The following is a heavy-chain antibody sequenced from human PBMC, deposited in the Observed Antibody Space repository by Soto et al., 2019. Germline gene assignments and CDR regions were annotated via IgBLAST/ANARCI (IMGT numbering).Heavy chain of an antibody. V-gene: IGHV3-23*01. CDR1: GYSFSSYA. Sequence: GGSLKLSCPASGYSFSSYAITWVRQAPGKGLEWVSGISPSGGSTYYAESVKGRFTISRDNSKNTLYLQMNSLRAEDTAVYYCAKFSVGKQWLVQGFDYWGQGT. D-gene: IGHD6-19*01. CDR3: AKFSVGKQWLVQGFDY. J-gene: IGHJ4*02. CDR2: ISPSGGST.